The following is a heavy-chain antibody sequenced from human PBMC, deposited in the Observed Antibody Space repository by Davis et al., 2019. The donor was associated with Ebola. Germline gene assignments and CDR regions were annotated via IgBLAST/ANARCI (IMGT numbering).Heavy chain of an antibody. J-gene: IGHJ6*02. CDR1: GFTFDAYG. Sequence: GGSLRLSCAASGFTFDAYGMHWVRQAPGKGLEWVSGISWNSGSIGYADSVKGRFTISRDNAKNSLYLQMNSLRPEDTALYYCAKDMRGAKTYYYGMDVWGQGTTVTVSS. CDR2: ISWNSGSI. D-gene: IGHD1-26*01. V-gene: IGHV3-9*01. CDR3: AKDMRGAKTYYYGMDV.